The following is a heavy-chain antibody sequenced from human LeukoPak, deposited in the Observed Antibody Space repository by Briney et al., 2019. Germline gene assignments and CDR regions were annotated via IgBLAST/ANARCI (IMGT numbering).Heavy chain of an antibody. Sequence: ESGPTLVNPTQTLTLTCTFSGFSLSTSGMCVSWIRQPPGKALEWLARIDWDDDKYYSTSLKTRLTISKDTSKNQVVLTMTNMDPVDTATYYCARILIGSGWYGNFDYWGQGTLVTVSS. CDR2: IDWDDDK. D-gene: IGHD6-19*01. CDR1: GFSLSTSGMC. V-gene: IGHV2-70*11. J-gene: IGHJ4*02. CDR3: ARILIGSGWYGNFDY.